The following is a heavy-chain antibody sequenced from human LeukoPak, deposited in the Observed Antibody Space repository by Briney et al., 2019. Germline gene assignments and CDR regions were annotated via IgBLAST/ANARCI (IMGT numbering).Heavy chain of an antibody. Sequence: PGRSLRLSCAASGFTFDDYAMHWVRQAPGKGLEWVSGISWNSGSIGYADSVKGRFTISRDNAKNSLYLQMNSLRAEDTALYYCAKGRWLQFNEGDYYFDYWGQGTLVTVSS. D-gene: IGHD5-12*01. J-gene: IGHJ4*02. V-gene: IGHV3-9*01. CDR3: AKGRWLQFNEGDYYFDY. CDR1: GFTFDDYA. CDR2: ISWNSGSI.